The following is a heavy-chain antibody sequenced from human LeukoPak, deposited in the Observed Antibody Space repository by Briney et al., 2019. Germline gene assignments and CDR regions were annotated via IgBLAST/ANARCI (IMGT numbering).Heavy chain of an antibody. V-gene: IGHV4-39*07. J-gene: IGHJ3*02. Sequence: PSETLSLTCTVSGGSISSSSYYWAWIRQSPGKGLEWIGSIYYSGSTYYNPSLKSRVTISVDMSKNQFSLKLSSVTTADTAVYYCAYGGSSSWNEAFDIWGQGTMVTVSS. CDR3: AYGGSSSWNEAFDI. CDR1: GGSISSSSYY. D-gene: IGHD6-13*01. CDR2: IYYSGST.